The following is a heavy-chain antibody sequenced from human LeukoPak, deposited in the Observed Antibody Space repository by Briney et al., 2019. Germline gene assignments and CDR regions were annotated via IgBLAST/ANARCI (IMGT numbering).Heavy chain of an antibody. CDR1: GGSFSGYY. Sequence: PSETLSLTCAVYGGSFSGYYWSWIRQPPGKGLEWIGEINHSGSTNYNPSLKSRVTISVDTSKSQFSLKLSSVTAADTAVYYCASGAVAGAFDYWGQGTLVTVSS. D-gene: IGHD6-19*01. CDR3: ASGAVAGAFDY. CDR2: INHSGST. V-gene: IGHV4-34*01. J-gene: IGHJ4*02.